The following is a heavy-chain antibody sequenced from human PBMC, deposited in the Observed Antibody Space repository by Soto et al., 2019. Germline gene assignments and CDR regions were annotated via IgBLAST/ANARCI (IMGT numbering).Heavy chain of an antibody. CDR3: AKDLVVTAIPPYFQH. Sequence: LSLTCAASGFTFSSYAMSWVRQAPGKGLEWVSAISGSGGSTYYADSVKGRFTISRDNSKNTLYLQMNSLRAEDTAVYYCAKDLVVTAIPPYFQHWGQGTLVTVSS. J-gene: IGHJ1*01. V-gene: IGHV3-23*01. CDR2: ISGSGGST. CDR1: GFTFSSYA. D-gene: IGHD2-21*02.